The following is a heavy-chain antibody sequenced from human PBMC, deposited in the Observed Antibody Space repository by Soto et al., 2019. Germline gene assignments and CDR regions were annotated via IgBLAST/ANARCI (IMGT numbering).Heavy chain of an antibody. J-gene: IGHJ6*02. CDR2: IYYSGST. V-gene: IGHV4-30-4*01. CDR3: ARDVMGCSSTSCYAAYYYYGMDV. D-gene: IGHD2-2*01. CDR1: GGSISSGDYY. Sequence: SETLSLTCTVSGGSISSGDYYWSWIRQPPGKGLEWIGYIYYSGSTYYNPSLKSRVTISVDTSKNQFSLKLSSVTAADTAVYYCARDVMGCSSTSCYAAYYYYGMDVWGQGTTVTVSS.